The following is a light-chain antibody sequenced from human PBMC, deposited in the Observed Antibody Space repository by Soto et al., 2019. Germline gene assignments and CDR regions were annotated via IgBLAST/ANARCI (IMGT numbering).Light chain of an antibody. V-gene: IGLV2-23*01. CDR3: CLYTRNNWV. J-gene: IGLJ3*02. CDR1: SNDAGSYNL. Sequence: QSALTQPASVSGSPGQSITISCTGTSNDAGSYNLVSWYQHHPGKAPKLIIYEGGARPSGDSRRFSASKADNTASLTISGLQADDEADYYCCLYTRNNWVFGAGTKVTVL. CDR2: EGG.